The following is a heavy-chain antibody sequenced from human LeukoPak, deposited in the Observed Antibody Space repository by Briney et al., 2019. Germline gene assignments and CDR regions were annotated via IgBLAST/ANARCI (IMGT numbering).Heavy chain of an antibody. J-gene: IGHJ6*02. Sequence: PSETLSLTCAVSGDSVSSSNYYWSWIRQPPGKGLERIGYIYYGGNTNYNPSLQSRVTISVDTSKSQFSLKLSSVTAADTAVYYCARGGMVYAYYYYGMDVWGQGTTVTVSS. D-gene: IGHD2-8*01. CDR2: IYYGGNT. CDR1: GDSVSSSNYY. V-gene: IGHV4-61*01. CDR3: ARGGMVYAYYYYGMDV.